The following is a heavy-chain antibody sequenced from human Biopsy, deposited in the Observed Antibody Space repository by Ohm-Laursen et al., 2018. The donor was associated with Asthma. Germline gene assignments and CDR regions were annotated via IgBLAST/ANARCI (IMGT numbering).Heavy chain of an antibody. CDR2: LIPVLGTP. J-gene: IGHJ6*02. CDR3: ARGYSGTDRIVYYYSGLEV. Sequence: VKISCKASGDSFNNFAISWVRQAPGQGLEWMGGLIPVLGTPDHAQMFEGRVTITADESTSTAYMELSSLRSEDTAVYYCARGYSGTDRIVYYYSGLEVWGQGTTVTVSS. D-gene: IGHD5-12*01. V-gene: IGHV1-69*13. CDR1: GDSFNNFA.